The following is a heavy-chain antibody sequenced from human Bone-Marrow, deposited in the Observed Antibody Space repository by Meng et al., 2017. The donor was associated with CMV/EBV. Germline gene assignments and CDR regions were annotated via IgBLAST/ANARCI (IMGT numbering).Heavy chain of an antibody. D-gene: IGHD1-26*01. J-gene: IGHJ4*02. CDR3: ARSIVGATRLFDY. Sequence: GGSLRLSCAASGFTFSSYSMNWVRQAPGKGLEWVSSISSSSSYIYYADSVKGRFTISRDNAKNSLYLQMNSLRAEDTAVYYCARSIVGATRLFDYCGQGTLVTVSS. CDR1: GFTFSSYS. CDR2: ISSSSSYI. V-gene: IGHV3-21*01.